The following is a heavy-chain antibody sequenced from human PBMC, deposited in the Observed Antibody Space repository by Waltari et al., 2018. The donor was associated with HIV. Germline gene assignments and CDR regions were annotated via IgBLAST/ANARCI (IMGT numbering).Heavy chain of an antibody. V-gene: IGHV4-39*01. CDR1: GCSISSNTYY. CDR2: VSYSGST. CDR3: ATYSDFWSGYSERHSYEYGINV. D-gene: IGHD3-3*01. J-gene: IGHJ6*02. Sequence: QLQLQESGPGLVKPSETLSLTCTVSGCSISSNTYYWGWLRPPQGKGLEWIGSVSYSGSTYYNPSLKSRVTISVDTSKNQFSLKLNSVTAADTAVYYCATYSDFWSGYSERHSYEYGINVWGQGTTVTVSS.